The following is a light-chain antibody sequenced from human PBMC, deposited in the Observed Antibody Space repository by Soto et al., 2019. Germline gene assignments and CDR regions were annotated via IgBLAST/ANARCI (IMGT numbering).Light chain of an antibody. Sequence: DIQMTQSPSTVSASVGDRVTITCRASQSISTWLAWYQQKPGKAPRLLIYKASSLESGVPSRFTGSGSGTQFTLIIDSLQPYDSATYYCQRYGSYPYTFGQGNKLEI. CDR3: QRYGSYPYT. J-gene: IGKJ2*01. V-gene: IGKV1-5*03. CDR2: KAS. CDR1: QSISTW.